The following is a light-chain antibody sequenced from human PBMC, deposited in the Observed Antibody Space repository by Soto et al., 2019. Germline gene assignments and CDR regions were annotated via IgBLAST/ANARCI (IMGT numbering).Light chain of an antibody. V-gene: IGKV3-20*01. CDR1: QSVASSS. Sequence: EIVLTQSPGTLSLSPGERATLSCRASQSVASSSIAWYQQRLGQAPRLHIYGASNRATGIPDRFSGSGSGTDFALTFSRLDPDDFAVYYCQPYGGSQGTFGQGTKVEIK. CDR2: GAS. CDR3: QPYGGSQGT. J-gene: IGKJ1*01.